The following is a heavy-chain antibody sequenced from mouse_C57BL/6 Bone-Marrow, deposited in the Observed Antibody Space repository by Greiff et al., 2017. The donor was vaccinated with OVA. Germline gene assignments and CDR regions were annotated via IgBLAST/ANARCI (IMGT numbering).Heavy chain of an antibody. CDR2: IYPGDGDT. CDR1: GYAFSSSW. Sequence: QVQLQQSGPELVKPGASVKISCKASGYAFSSSWMNWVKQRPGKGLEWIGRIYPGDGDTNYNGKFKGKATLTADKSSSTAFRQLSSLTSEDSAVYFCAQGDYYGSSLFDYWGQGTTLTVSS. V-gene: IGHV1-82*01. CDR3: AQGDYYGSSLFDY. D-gene: IGHD1-1*01. J-gene: IGHJ2*01.